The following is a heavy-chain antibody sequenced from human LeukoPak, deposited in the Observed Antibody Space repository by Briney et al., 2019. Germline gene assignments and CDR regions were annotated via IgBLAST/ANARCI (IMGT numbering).Heavy chain of an antibody. CDR3: ARHGTRYNWNYYYYMDV. CDR1: GGSINSGAYY. CDR2: IYTSGST. V-gene: IGHV4-61*08. D-gene: IGHD1-20*01. J-gene: IGHJ6*03. Sequence: PSETLSLTCTVSGGSINSGAYYWSWIRHHPGKGLEWIGYIYTSGSTNYNPSLKSRVTISVDTSKNQFSLKLSSVTAADTAVYYCARHGTRYNWNYYYYMDVWGKGTTVTVSS.